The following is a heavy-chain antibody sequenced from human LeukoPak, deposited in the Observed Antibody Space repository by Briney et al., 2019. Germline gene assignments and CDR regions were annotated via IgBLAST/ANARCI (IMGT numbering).Heavy chain of an antibody. CDR1: GFTFSDSA. Sequence: PGGSLRLSCAASGFTFSDSAMHWVRQASGKGLEWLGRIRTQANNDATAYGASVKGRFIISRDDSRNTAYLQMNSLETEDTAVYYCAGDYNSLTGLNYWGQGTLVTVSS. J-gene: IGHJ4*02. V-gene: IGHV3-73*01. CDR3: AGDYNSLTGLNY. CDR2: IRTQANNDAT. D-gene: IGHD3-9*01.